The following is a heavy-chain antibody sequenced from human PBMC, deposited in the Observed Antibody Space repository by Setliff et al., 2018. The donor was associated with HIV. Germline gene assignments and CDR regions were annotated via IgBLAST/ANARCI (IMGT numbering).Heavy chain of an antibody. CDR1: GDSIIRSRNF. CDR3: ASGEDSGTYGEPYDS. Sequence: SETLSLTCTVSGDSIIRSRNFLGWIRQPPGKGLEWIGNIHSSGSTYYNPSLKSRVFISVDLSINQFSLKLHSVTAADTAVYYCASGEDSGTYGEPYDSWGQGALVTVSS. J-gene: IGHJ4*02. V-gene: IGHV4-39*01. D-gene: IGHD1-26*01. CDR2: IHSSGST.